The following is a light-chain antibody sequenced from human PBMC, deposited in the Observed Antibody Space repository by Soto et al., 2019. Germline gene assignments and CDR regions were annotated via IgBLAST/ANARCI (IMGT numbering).Light chain of an antibody. V-gene: IGKV1-27*01. CDR3: QNYNSAPFT. CDR2: LAS. J-gene: IGKJ2*01. CDR1: QGINSY. Sequence: DIQMTQSPSSLSASVGDRVTITCRASQGINSYLAWYQQKPGKVPKFLIYLASTLQSGVPSRFSGSGSGTDFTLTIGSMQPEDVATYYCQNYNSAPFTFGQGTKLEI.